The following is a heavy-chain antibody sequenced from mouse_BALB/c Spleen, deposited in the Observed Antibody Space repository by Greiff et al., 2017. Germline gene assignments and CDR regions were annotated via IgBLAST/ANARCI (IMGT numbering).Heavy chain of an antibody. V-gene: IGHV2-6-7*01. D-gene: IGHD2-1*01. CDR1: GFSLTGYG. J-gene: IGHJ4*01. CDR3: ARDQYGNYHYYAMDY. CDR2: IWGDGST. Sequence: QVQLKESGPGLVAPSQSLSITCTVSGFSLTGYGVNWVRQPPGKGLEWLGMIWGDGSTDYNSALKSRLSISKDNSKSQVFLKMNSLQTDDTARYYCARDQYGNYHYYAMDYWGQGTSVTVSS.